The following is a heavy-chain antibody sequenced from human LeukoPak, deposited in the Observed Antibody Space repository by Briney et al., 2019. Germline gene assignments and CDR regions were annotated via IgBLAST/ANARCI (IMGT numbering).Heavy chain of an antibody. CDR2: IKQDGSEK. V-gene: IGHV3-7*01. CDR1: GFTFSSYW. Sequence: GGSLRLSCAASGFTFSSYWMSWVRQAPGKGLEWVANIKQDGSEKYYVDSVKGRFTISKDNAKNSLYLQMNSLRAEDTAVYYCARDRRSGYSGYVQGYFDYWGQGTLVTVSS. J-gene: IGHJ4*02. D-gene: IGHD5-12*01. CDR3: ARDRRSGYSGYVQGYFDY.